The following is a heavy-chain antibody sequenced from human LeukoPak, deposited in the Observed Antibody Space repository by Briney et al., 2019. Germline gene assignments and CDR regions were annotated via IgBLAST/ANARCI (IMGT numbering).Heavy chain of an antibody. Sequence: SETLSLTCTVSGGSISSYYWSWIRQPPGKGLEWIGSIYYSGSTYYNPSLKSRVTISVDTSKNQFSLKLSSVNAADTAVYYCATGGPYYYDSSGYYRGGNFDYWGQGTLVTVSS. D-gene: IGHD3-22*01. CDR3: ATGGPYYYDSSGYYRGGNFDY. V-gene: IGHV4-59*12. J-gene: IGHJ4*02. CDR1: GGSISSYY. CDR2: IYYSGST.